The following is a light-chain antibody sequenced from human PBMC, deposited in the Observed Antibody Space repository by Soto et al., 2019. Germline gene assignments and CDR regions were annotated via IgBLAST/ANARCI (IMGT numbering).Light chain of an antibody. J-gene: IGKJ4*01. V-gene: IGKV1-5*03. CDR2: KAS. CDR1: QTISSW. CDR3: QQSYSTPQVT. Sequence: DIQMTQSPSTLSGSVGDRVTITCRASQTISSWLAWYQQKPGKAPKLLIYKASTLKSGVPSRFSGSGSGTEFTLTISSLQPDDFATYYCQQSYSTPQVTFGGGTKVEIK.